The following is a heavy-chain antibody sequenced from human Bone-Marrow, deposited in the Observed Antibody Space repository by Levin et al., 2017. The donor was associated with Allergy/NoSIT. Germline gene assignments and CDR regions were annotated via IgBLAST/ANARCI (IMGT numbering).Heavy chain of an antibody. CDR1: GFIFSNYG. Sequence: GGSLRLSCAASGFIFSNYGMHWVRQAPGKGLEWVAVISYDGSNKYYADSVKGRFTISRDNSKNTLYLQMNSLRAEDTAVYFCAKDRGRGRYDSSGYYYVPPYYYGMDVWGQGTTVTVSS. CDR3: AKDRGRGRYDSSGYYYVPPYYYGMDV. J-gene: IGHJ6*02. CDR2: ISYDGSNK. V-gene: IGHV3-30*18. D-gene: IGHD3-22*01.